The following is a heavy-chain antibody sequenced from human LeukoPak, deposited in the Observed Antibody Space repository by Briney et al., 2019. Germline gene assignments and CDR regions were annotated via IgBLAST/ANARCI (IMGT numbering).Heavy chain of an antibody. CDR3: ARDLVTVTKGFDI. CDR2: ISYIGST. CDR1: GDSFSSHY. J-gene: IGHJ3*02. Sequence: SETLSLTCAVSGDSFSSHYWTWIRQPPGKGLEWIGYISYIGSTNYNPSLKSRVTISIDTSKNQFSLKLSSVTAADTAVYYCARDLVTVTKGFDIWGQGTMVSVSS. V-gene: IGHV4-59*11. D-gene: IGHD4-17*01.